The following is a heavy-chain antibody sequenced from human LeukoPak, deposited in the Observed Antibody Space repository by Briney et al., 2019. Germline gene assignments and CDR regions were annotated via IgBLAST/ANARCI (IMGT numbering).Heavy chain of an antibody. CDR2: IWYDGSNK. V-gene: IGHV3-33*01. CDR3: ARGAHYYYYGMDV. CDR1: GFTFSSYG. Sequence: GRSLRLSCAASGFTFSSYGMHWVRQAPGKGLEWVAVIWYDGSNKYYADSVKGRFTISRDNSKNTLYLQMNSLRAEDTAVYYCARGAHYYYYGMDVWGQGTTVTVSS. J-gene: IGHJ6*02.